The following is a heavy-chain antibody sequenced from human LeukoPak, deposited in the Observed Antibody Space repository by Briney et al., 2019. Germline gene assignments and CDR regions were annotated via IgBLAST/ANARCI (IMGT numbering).Heavy chain of an antibody. CDR3: ARHSSDWEFDY. Sequence: GGSLRLSCAASGFTFSSYWMSWVRQAPGKGLEWVANIKQDGSEKYYVDSVKGRFTISRDNAKNSLYLQMSSLRAEDTAVYYCARHSSDWEFDYWGQGTLVTVSS. D-gene: IGHD6-19*01. CDR1: GFTFSSYW. V-gene: IGHV3-7*03. CDR2: IKQDGSEK. J-gene: IGHJ4*02.